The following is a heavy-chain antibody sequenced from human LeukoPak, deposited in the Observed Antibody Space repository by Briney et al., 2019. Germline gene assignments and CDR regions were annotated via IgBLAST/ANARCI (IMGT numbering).Heavy chain of an antibody. CDR2: FDPEDGET. CDR3: ATPTNWNAFTPPAFDI. CDR1: GYTLTELS. Sequence: ASVKVSCKVSGYTLTELSMHWVRQAPGKGLEWMGGFDPEDGETIYAQKFQGRVTMTEDTSTDTAYMELSSLRSEDTAVYYCATPTNWNAFTPPAFDIWGQGTMVTVSS. D-gene: IGHD1-20*01. J-gene: IGHJ3*02. V-gene: IGHV1-24*01.